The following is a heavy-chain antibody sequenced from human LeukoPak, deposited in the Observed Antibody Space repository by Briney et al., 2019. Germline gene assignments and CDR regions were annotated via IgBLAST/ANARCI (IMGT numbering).Heavy chain of an antibody. Sequence: ASVKVSCKASGYTFTSYAMNWVRQAPGQGLEWMGWINTNTGNPTYAQGFTGRFVFSSDTSVSTAYLQISSLKAEDTAVYYYASSPYDILTGLNYYGMDVWGQGTTVTVSS. D-gene: IGHD3-9*01. V-gene: IGHV7-4-1*02. J-gene: IGHJ6*02. CDR1: GYTFTSYA. CDR2: INTNTGNP. CDR3: ASSPYDILTGLNYYGMDV.